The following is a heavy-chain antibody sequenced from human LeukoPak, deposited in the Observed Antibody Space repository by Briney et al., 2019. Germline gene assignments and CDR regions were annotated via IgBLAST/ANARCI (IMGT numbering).Heavy chain of an antibody. CDR2: INPNSGGT. CDR1: GYTFTGYY. V-gene: IGHV1-2*02. J-gene: IGHJ1*01. Sequence: ASVKVSCKASGYTFTGYYIHLVRQAPGQGLEWMGWINPNSGGTLYSQNFQGRVTMTRDTSISTAYMELIRLTSDDTAVYYCATSSGYYVGYIQYWGQGTLVTVSS. D-gene: IGHD3-22*01. CDR3: ATSSGYYVGYIQY.